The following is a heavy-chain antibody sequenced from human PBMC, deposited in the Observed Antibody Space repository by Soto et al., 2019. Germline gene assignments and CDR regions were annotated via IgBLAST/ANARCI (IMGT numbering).Heavy chain of an antibody. J-gene: IGHJ5*02. CDR1: GGSFSGYY. Sequence: QVQLQQWGAGLLKPSETLSLTCAVYGGSFSGYYWSWIRQPPGKGLEWIGEINHSGSTNYNPSLKSRVTISVDTSKNQFSLKLSSVTAADTAVYYCASGGSGGAWFDPWGQGTLVTVSS. D-gene: IGHD3-10*01. CDR2: INHSGST. CDR3: ASGGSGGAWFDP. V-gene: IGHV4-34*01.